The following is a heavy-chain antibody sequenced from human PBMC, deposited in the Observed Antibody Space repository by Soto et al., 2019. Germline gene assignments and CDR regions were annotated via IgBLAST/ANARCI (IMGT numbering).Heavy chain of an antibody. Sequence: EVQLVESGGGLVQPGGSLKLSCAASGFTFSGSAMHWVRQASGKGLEWVCRIRSQANRYAAAYAASVKGRFTISRDDSKNTAYMQMNSLKTEDTAVYYCTRPAIAVDGTNCYFDYWGQGTLVTVSS. J-gene: IGHJ4*02. CDR2: IRSQANRYAA. CDR1: GFTFSGSA. V-gene: IGHV3-73*01. D-gene: IGHD6-19*01. CDR3: TRPAIAVDGTNCYFDY.